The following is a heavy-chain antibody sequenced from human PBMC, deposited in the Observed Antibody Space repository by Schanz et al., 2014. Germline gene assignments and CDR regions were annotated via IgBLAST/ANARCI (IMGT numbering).Heavy chain of an antibody. V-gene: IGHV3-33*01. CDR2: IWYDGSNK. CDR1: GFTFSSYG. CDR3: ARDGDFDY. J-gene: IGHJ4*02. Sequence: QVQLVESGGGVVQPGRSLRLSCAASGFTFSSYGMHWVRQAPGKGLEWVAIIWYDGSNKYYADSVKGRFTISRDNSKNTLVLQMISLRAEDTAVYYCARDGDFDYWGQGTLVTVSS.